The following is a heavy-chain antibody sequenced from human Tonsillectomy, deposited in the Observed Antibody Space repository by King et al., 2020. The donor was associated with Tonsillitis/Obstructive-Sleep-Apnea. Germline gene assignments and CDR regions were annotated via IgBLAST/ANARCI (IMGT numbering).Heavy chain of an antibody. CDR1: GGSISSSTYY. D-gene: IGHD1-1*01. V-gene: IGHV4-39*01. Sequence: QLQESGPGLVKPSETLSLTCTVSGGSISSSTYYWGWIRQPPGKGLEWIGTIYYSGSTYYNPSLKTRVTISVDTSNNQSSLKLSSVTAADSAVYYCARRVQLERRGDAFNIWGQGTMVTVSS. CDR2: IYYSGST. J-gene: IGHJ3*02. CDR3: ARRVQLERRGDAFNI.